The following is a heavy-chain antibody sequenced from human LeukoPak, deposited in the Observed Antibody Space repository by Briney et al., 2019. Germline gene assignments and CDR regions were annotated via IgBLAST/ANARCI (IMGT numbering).Heavy chain of an antibody. CDR3: ARSGTRGWYNWFDP. CDR2: IYRSGST. Sequence: SETLSLTCTVSGGSISSGGYYWSWIRQPPGKGLGWIGYIYRSGSTYYNPSLKSRVTISVDTSKNQFSLKLSSVTAADTAVYYCARSGTRGWYNWFDPWGQGTLVTVSS. D-gene: IGHD6-19*01. CDR1: GGSISSGGYY. J-gene: IGHJ5*02. V-gene: IGHV4-30-2*02.